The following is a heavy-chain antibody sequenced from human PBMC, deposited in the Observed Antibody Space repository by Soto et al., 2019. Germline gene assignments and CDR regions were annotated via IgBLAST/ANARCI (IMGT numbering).Heavy chain of an antibody. Sequence: EVQLLESGGGLVQPGGSLSLSCAASGFTFITYAMSWVRQAPGKGLEWVSAISGSGGATYYADSVKGRFTISRDNSKNPLYLQINSLRAEDTAVYYCARGDTNNWYVFDYWGQGTLVTVSS. CDR2: ISGSGGAT. V-gene: IGHV3-23*01. CDR3: ARGDTNNWYVFDY. CDR1: GFTFITYA. J-gene: IGHJ4*02. D-gene: IGHD1-1*01.